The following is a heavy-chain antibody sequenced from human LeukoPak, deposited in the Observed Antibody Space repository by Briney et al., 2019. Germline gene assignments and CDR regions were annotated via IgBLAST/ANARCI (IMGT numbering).Heavy chain of an antibody. CDR1: GYTFTTYY. CDR3: ARGFPLATASKCSSNWFDR. Sequence: ASVKVSCKASGYTFTTYYMHWVRQAPGQGLEWMGIIDPSGGNTNYAQKFQGRVTITRDTSTSTVYMELSSLRSEDTAVYFCARGFPLATASKCSSNWFDRWGRGTLVTVSS. D-gene: IGHD6-13*01. CDR2: IDPSGGNT. V-gene: IGHV1-46*03. J-gene: IGHJ5*02.